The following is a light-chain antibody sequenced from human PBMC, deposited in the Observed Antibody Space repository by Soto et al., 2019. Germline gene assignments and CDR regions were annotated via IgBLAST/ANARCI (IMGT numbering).Light chain of an antibody. CDR3: QQYHSYSWT. V-gene: IGKV1-5*03. CDR2: KAS. J-gene: IGKJ1*01. CDR1: QSISNW. Sequence: DIQMTQSPSALSASVGDRVTITCRTSQSISNWLAWYQQKPGKAPNLLIYKASTLESGVPSRFSGSGSGTEFTLAISSLQPDDFAAYYCQQYHSYSWTFGQGTKVDIK.